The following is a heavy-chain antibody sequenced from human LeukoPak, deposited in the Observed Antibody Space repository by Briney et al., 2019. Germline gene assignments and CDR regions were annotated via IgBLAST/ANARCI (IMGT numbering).Heavy chain of an antibody. CDR2: ISAYNGNT. CDR1: GYTFTSYG. CDR3: ARLQVYDILTGYLFDY. V-gene: IGHV1-18*01. D-gene: IGHD3-9*01. Sequence: ASVKVSCKASGYTFTSYGISWVRQAPGQGLEWMGWISAYNGNTNYAQKLQGRVTMTTDTSTSTAYMELRSLRSDDTAVYYCARLQVYDILTGYLFDYWGQGTLVTVSS. J-gene: IGHJ4*02.